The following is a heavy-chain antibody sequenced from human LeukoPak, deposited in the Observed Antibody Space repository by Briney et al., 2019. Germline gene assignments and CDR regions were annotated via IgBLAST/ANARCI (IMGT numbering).Heavy chain of an antibody. Sequence: ETLSLTCTASSGSISSTSYYWSWIRQPPGKGLEWIGYIYYSGSTNYNPSLKSRVTISVDTSKNQFSLKLSSVTAADTAVYYCARHARTMIRGVPYYFDYWGQGTLVTVSS. J-gene: IGHJ4*02. V-gene: IGHV4-61*05. D-gene: IGHD3-10*01. CDR3: ARHARTMIRGVPYYFDY. CDR2: IYYSGST. CDR1: SGSISSTSYY.